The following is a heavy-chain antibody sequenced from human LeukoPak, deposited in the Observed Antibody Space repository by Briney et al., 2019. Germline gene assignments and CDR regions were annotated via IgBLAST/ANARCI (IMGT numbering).Heavy chain of an antibody. CDR2: ISASYGST. D-gene: IGHD3-22*01. Sequence: GGSLRLSCAASGFTFSTYAMSWVRQAPGKGLEWVSCISASYGSTYYADSVKGRFTLSRDNSKNTLYLQMNSLRPEDTSVYDCAKDRGWGQNYYDSSGSNFDYWGQGTLVTVSS. V-gene: IGHV3-23*01. CDR3: AKDRGWGQNYYDSSGSNFDY. CDR1: GFTFSTYA. J-gene: IGHJ4*02.